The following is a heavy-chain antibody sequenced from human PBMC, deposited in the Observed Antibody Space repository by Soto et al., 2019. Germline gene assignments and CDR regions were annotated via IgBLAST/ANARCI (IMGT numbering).Heavy chain of an antibody. D-gene: IGHD2-8*02. Sequence: QVQLVESGGGVVQPGRSLRLSCAVSEFTVSTYGMHWVRQAPGKGLECVAVISRDGGTKYYADSVKGRFTISRDNSSNTLFLEMNILRGDDMAVYYCTGEVASGYWGQGTLVTVSS. CDR1: EFTVSTYG. V-gene: IGHV3-30*03. CDR3: TGEVASGY. CDR2: ISRDGGTK. J-gene: IGHJ4*02.